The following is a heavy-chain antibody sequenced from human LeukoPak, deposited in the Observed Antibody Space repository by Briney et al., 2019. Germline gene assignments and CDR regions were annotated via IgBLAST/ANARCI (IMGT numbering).Heavy chain of an antibody. CDR1: GFTFTNYA. V-gene: IGHV3-23*01. CDR3: GRQQCPDY. J-gene: IGHJ4*02. D-gene: IGHD6-13*01. CDR2: ISGSGFNT. Sequence: GGSLRLSCTASGFTFTNYAMSWVRQAPGKGLEWVSGISGSGFNTFYADSVKGRFTISRDNSKSTLYLEMNSLRAEDTAVYYCGRQQCPDYWGQGTPVTVSS.